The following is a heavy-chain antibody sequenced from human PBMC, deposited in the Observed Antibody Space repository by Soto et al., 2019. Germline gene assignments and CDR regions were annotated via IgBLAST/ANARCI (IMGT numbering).Heavy chain of an antibody. D-gene: IGHD2-8*01. J-gene: IGHJ4*02. CDR2: IAVGSGYT. V-gene: IGHV1-58*01. CDR1: GFTFTSSA. CDR3: AADATAWQQMVPSDY. Sequence: SVKVSCKASGFTFTSSAFQWVRQARGQRLEWIGWIAVGSGYTNYAQSFQDRVTLTRDMSTATTYMELSRLTSEDTAIYYCAADATAWQQMVPSDYWGQGTLVTVSS.